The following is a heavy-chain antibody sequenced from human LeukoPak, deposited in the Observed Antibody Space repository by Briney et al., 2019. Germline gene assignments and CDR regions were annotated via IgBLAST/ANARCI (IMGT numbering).Heavy chain of an antibody. Sequence: ASVTVSCKASGYTFTAYYMHWVQQAPGQGLEWVGWINPYSGGTNYAQKFQGRVTMTRDTSISTAYMELSSLRSDDAAVYYCASTENCDYWGEGTLATVSS. CDR3: ASTENCDY. J-gene: IGHJ4*02. CDR2: INPYSGGT. V-gene: IGHV1-2*02. CDR1: GYTFTAYY.